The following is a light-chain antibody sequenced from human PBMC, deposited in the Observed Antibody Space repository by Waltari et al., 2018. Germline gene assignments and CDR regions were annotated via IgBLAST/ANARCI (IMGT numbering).Light chain of an antibody. Sequence: EVVLTQSPGTLSLSPGERATLSCRASQSIGKYLVWYQQRPGQAPRLLIYAASTRANGIPDRFSGSGYGTDFSLTISRLEPEDFAVYYCQNHERLPATFGQGTKVEIK. CDR3: QNHERLPAT. J-gene: IGKJ1*01. V-gene: IGKV3-20*01. CDR1: QSIGKY. CDR2: AAS.